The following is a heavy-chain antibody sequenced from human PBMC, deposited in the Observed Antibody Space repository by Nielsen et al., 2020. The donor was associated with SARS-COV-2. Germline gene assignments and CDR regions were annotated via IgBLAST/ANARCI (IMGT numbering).Heavy chain of an antibody. J-gene: IGHJ6*02. CDR2: INAGNGNT. CDR3: ARALGYSYGVPYYYYGMDV. D-gene: IGHD5-18*01. Sequence: ASVTVSCKASGYTFTSYAVHWVRQAPAQRLEWMGWINAGNGNTKYSQKFQGRVTMTRDTSTSTVYMELSSLRSEDTAVYYCARALGYSYGVPYYYYGMDVWGQGTTVTVSS. V-gene: IGHV1-3*01. CDR1: GYTFTSYA.